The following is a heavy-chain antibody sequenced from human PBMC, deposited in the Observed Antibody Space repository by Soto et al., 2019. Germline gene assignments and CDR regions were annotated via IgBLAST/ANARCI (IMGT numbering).Heavy chain of an antibody. V-gene: IGHV4-39*01. CDR3: ARHRLXYYDFWNGYYTGYGMDV. D-gene: IGHD3-3*01. CDR2: IYYSGST. Sequence: SETLSLTGTVSGGSISSSSYYWGWIRQPPGKGLEWIGSIYYSGSTYYNPSLKSRVTISVDTSKNQFSLKLSSVTAADTAVYYCARHRLXYYDFWNGYYTGYGMDVWGQGTTVTVSS. CDR1: GGSISSSSYY. J-gene: IGHJ6*02.